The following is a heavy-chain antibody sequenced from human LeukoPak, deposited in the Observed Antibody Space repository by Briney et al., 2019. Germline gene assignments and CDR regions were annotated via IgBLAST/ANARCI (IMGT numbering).Heavy chain of an antibody. J-gene: IGHJ1*01. CDR2: NNHSGST. CDR3: ARSITSSWYGDFQH. D-gene: IGHD6-13*01. CDR1: GGSFSDYY. V-gene: IGHV4-34*01. Sequence: SETLSLTCAVYGGSFSDYYWTWIRQPPGKGLEWIGENNHSGSTNHNPSLKSRVTISVDTSKNQFSLKLSSVTAADTAVYYCARSITSSWYGDFQHWGQGTLVTVSS.